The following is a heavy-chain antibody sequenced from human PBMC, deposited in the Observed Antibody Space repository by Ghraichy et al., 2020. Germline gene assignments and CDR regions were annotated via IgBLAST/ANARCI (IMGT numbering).Heavy chain of an antibody. D-gene: IGHD3-10*01. CDR2: ISGSGGST. CDR3: AKSGGEYYYYYGMDV. CDR1: GFTFSSYA. V-gene: IGHV3-23*01. J-gene: IGHJ6*02. Sequence: GESLNISCAASGFTFSSYAMSWVRQAPGKGLEWVSAISGSGGSTYYADSVKGRFTISRDNSKNTLYLQMNSLRAEDTAVYYCAKSGGEYYYYYGMDVWGQGTTVTVSS.